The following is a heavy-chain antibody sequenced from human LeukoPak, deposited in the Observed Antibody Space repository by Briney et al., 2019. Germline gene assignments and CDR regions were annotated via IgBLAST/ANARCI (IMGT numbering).Heavy chain of an antibody. CDR3: ARYYYDSSGYTLDI. J-gene: IGHJ3*02. CDR1: GFTFSSYW. CDR2: INSDGSST. Sequence: GSLRLSCAASGFTFSSYWMHWVRPAPGKGLVWVSRINSDGSSTSYAASVKGRFTISRDNAKNTLYLQMNSLRAEDTAVYYCARYYYDSSGYTLDIWGQGTMVTVSS. D-gene: IGHD3-22*01. V-gene: IGHV3-74*01.